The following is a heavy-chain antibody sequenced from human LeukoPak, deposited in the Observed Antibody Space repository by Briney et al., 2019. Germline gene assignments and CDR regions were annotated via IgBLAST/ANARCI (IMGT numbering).Heavy chain of an antibody. J-gene: IGHJ3*02. Sequence: SVKVSCKASGYTFTSYGISWVRQAPGQGLEWMGGIIPIFGTANYAQKFQGRVTITADEPTSTAYMELSSLRSEDTAVYYCAREGITIFGVVNEASHQKDDAFDIWGQGTTVTVSS. CDR1: GYTFTSYG. CDR2: IIPIFGTA. CDR3: AREGITIFGVVNEASHQKDDAFDI. V-gene: IGHV1-69*13. D-gene: IGHD3-3*01.